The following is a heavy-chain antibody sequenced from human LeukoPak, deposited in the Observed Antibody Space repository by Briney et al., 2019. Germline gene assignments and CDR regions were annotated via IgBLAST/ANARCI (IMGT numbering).Heavy chain of an antibody. J-gene: IGHJ5*02. D-gene: IGHD6-13*01. CDR2: ISAYNGNT. Sequence: ASVKVSCKASGYTFTSYGISWVRQAPGQGLEWMGWISAYNGNTNYARKLQGRVTMTGNTSISTAYMELSSLRSEDTAVYYCARGRPPSIAAAGTKKNWFDPWGQGTLVTVSS. CDR3: ARGRPPSIAAAGTKKNWFDP. CDR1: GYTFTSYG. V-gene: IGHV1-18*01.